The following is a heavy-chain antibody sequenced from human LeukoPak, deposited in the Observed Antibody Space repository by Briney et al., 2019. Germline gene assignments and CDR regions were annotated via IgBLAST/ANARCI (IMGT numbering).Heavy chain of an antibody. Sequence: GGSLRLSCAASGFTFSSYGMHWVRQAPGKGLEWVAVIWDDGSSKYYGDSVKGRFTISRDNSNNTLYLQLNDVRAEDTAVYYCAREMGGQQVDAFDIWGQGTMLTVST. CDR3: AREMGGQQVDAFDI. CDR1: GFTFSSYG. V-gene: IGHV3-33*08. CDR2: IWDDGSSK. D-gene: IGHD3-16*01. J-gene: IGHJ3*02.